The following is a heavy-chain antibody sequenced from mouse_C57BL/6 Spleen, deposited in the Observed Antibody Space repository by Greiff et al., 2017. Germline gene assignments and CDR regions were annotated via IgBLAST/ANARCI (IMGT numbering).Heavy chain of an antibody. J-gene: IGHJ3*01. CDR1: GFSLTSYG. CDR3: ARSDSSGYVAY. CDR2: IWSDGST. V-gene: IGHV2-6*03. D-gene: IGHD3-2*02. Sequence: VKVLESGPGLVAPSQSLSITCTASGFSLTSYGVHWVRQPPGKGLEWLVVIWSDGSTTYNSPLNSRLSTCNDNSTSHVFLKMNSRQTDDKAMYYCARSDSSGYVAYWGQGTLVTVSA.